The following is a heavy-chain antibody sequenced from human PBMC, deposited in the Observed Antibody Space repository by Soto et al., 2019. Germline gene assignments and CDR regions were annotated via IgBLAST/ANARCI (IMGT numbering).Heavy chain of an antibody. V-gene: IGHV1-18*01. CDR2: ISGYNGDT. CDR3: AKDSKTTVTTGGRLVDY. D-gene: IGHD4-17*01. J-gene: IGHJ4*02. CDR1: GYTFSMYG. Sequence: QVQLVQSGAEVMKPGASVKVSCKASGYTFSMYGMTWVRQAPGQGLEWMGWISGYNGDTKYAQNLQDRVTMTTDTATSTDYMEVRSLRSDDTAVYYCAKDSKTTVTTGGRLVDYWGQGTLVTVSS.